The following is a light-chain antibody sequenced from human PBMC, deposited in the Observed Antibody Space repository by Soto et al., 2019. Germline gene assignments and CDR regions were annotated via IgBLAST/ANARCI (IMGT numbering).Light chain of an antibody. Sequence: QSGLSQPASVSGSPGQSITISCTGTSGDIGSYNRVSWYQQHPGKAPKLIIYEVTDRPSGVSNRFSGSKSGNTASLTISGLQAEDEAEYYCSSYTNTNTRACVFGTGTKVTVL. CDR3: SSYTNTNTRACV. J-gene: IGLJ1*01. V-gene: IGLV2-14*01. CDR1: SGDIGSYNR. CDR2: EVT.